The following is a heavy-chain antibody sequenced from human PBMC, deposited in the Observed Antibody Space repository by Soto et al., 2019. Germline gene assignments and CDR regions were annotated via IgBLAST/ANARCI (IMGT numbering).Heavy chain of an antibody. Sequence: PSETLSLTCAVSGGSISSSNWWSWVRQPPGKGLEWIGEIYHSGSTNYNPSLKSRVTISVDKSKNQFSLKLSSVTAADTAVYYCARGNGRDIVVVVAAAPSKYYYMDVWGKGTTVTVSS. CDR1: GGSISSSNW. V-gene: IGHV4-4*02. CDR3: ARGNGRDIVVVVAAAPSKYYYMDV. D-gene: IGHD2-15*01. CDR2: IYHSGST. J-gene: IGHJ6*03.